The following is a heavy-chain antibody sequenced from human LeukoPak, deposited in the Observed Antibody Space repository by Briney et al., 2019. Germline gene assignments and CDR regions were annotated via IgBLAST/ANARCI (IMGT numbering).Heavy chain of an antibody. D-gene: IGHD4-17*01. CDR2: ISSDGSNT. J-gene: IGHJ4*02. CDR3: VSRNYGSSPFDY. CDR1: GFTFNRYW. Sequence: GGSLRLSCAASGFTFNRYWMHWVRQAPGKGRVCVSRISSDGSNTNYADSVKGRFTISRDNAENTLYLQMDSLTAEDTAVYYCVSRNYGSSPFDYWGQGTLVTVSS. V-gene: IGHV3-74*01.